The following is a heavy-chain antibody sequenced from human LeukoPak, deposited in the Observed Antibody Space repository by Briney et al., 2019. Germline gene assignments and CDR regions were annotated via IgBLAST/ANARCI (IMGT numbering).Heavy chain of an antibody. J-gene: IGHJ6*03. V-gene: IGHV3-66*01. Sequence: GGSLSLSCVVSAFSISNNYMSWVRQAPGTGLQWVSMIYVDGKTKYADPVKGRFTIARDSSKNTMYLHMTSLREEDTGVYHGVRDRNEYSPGYLHYYYMDVWGKGTTVTVSS. CDR3: VRDRNEYSPGYLHYYYMDV. CDR1: AFSISNNY. CDR2: IYVDGKT. D-gene: IGHD4-11*01.